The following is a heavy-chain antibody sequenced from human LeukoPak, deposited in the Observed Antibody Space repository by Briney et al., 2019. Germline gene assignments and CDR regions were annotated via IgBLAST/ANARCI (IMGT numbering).Heavy chain of an antibody. CDR3: ARVRCSGGSCPYYYYYYYMDV. D-gene: IGHD2-15*01. CDR2: IHYSGST. V-gene: IGHV4-39*07. CDR1: GGSISSSSYY. Sequence: SETLSLTCTVSGGSISSSSYYWAWIRQPPGKGLEWIGSIHYSGSTYYNPSLQSRVTISIDTSKNQFSLKLRFVTAADTAVYYCARVRCSGGSCPYYYYYYYMDVWGKGTTITVSS. J-gene: IGHJ6*03.